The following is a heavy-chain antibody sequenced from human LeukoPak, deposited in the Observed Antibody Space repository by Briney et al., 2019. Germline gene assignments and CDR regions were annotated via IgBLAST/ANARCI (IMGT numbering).Heavy chain of an antibody. D-gene: IGHD3-16*01. J-gene: IGHJ4*02. Sequence: SETLSLTCTVSGGSITSHYWNWIRQPPGKGLEWIGYINHNGYSNSNPSLKSRVTISRDTSKNQFSLKLNFVTAADTAVYYCARSVYPHYYFDYWGQATLVTVSP. V-gene: IGHV4-59*11. CDR3: ARSVYPHYYFDY. CDR2: INHNGYS. CDR1: GGSITSHY.